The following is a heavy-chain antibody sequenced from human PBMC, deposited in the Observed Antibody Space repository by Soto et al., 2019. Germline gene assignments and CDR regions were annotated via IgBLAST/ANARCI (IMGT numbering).Heavy chain of an antibody. CDR3: ARDRHYYYGMDV. CDR1: GGSISSYY. Sequence: PSETLSLTCTVSGGSISSYYWSWIRQPPGKGLEWIGYIYYSGSTNYNPSLKSRVTISVDTSKNQFSLKLSSVTAADTAVYYCARDRHYYYGMDVWGQGTTVTV. V-gene: IGHV4-59*01. J-gene: IGHJ6*02. CDR2: IYYSGST.